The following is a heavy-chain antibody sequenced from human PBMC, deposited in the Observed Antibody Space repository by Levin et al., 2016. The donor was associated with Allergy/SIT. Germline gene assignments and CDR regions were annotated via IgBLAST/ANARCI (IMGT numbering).Heavy chain of an antibody. CDR2: ISDSGGTSAGGGTT. CDR3: AKDLHYYDSSGYLLAFDY. CDR1: GFTFSSYT. Sequence: GGSLRLSCAASGFTFSSYTMGWVRQAPGKGLEWVSVISDSGGTSAGGGTTYYADSVKGRFTISRDNSKNTLYLQMNSLRAEDTAVYYCAKDLHYYDSSGYLLAFDYWGQGTLVTVSS. V-gene: IGHV3-23*01. J-gene: IGHJ4*02. D-gene: IGHD3-22*01.